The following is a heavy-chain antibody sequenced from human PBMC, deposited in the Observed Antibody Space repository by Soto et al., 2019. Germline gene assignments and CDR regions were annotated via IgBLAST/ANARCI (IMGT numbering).Heavy chain of an antibody. D-gene: IGHD2-15*01. V-gene: IGHV3-23*01. J-gene: IGHJ5*02. CDR2: ISGSGGST. CDR1: GFTFSSYA. Sequence: EVQLLGSGGGLVQPGGSLRLSCAASGFTFSSYAMSWVRQAPGKGLEWVSAISGSGGSTYYADSVKGRFTISRDNSKNTLYLQMNSLRAEDTAVYYCAKRDIVVVVAATEDYFSWFDPWGQGTLVTVSS. CDR3: AKRDIVVVVAATEDYFSWFDP.